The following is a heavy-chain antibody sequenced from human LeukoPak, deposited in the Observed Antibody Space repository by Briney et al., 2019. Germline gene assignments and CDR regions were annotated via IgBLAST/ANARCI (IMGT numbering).Heavy chain of an antibody. V-gene: IGHV3-20*01. CDR2: INWNGGST. CDR3: ARVIHSGSLDFDY. CDR1: GFTFDDYG. Sequence: GGSLRLSCAASGFTFDDYGMSWVRQAPGKRLEWVSGINWNGGSTGYADSVKGRFTISRDNAKNSLYLQMNSLRAEDTALYNCARVIHSGSLDFDYWGQGALVTVSS. J-gene: IGHJ4*02. D-gene: IGHD1-26*01.